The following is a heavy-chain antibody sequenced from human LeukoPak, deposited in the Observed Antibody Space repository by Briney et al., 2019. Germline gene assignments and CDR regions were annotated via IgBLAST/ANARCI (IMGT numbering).Heavy chain of an antibody. CDR2: ISSSSSTI. J-gene: IGHJ1*01. CDR1: GLSISRYG. CDR3: ARGVRRHIAVAGLPAEYFQH. V-gene: IGHV3-48*01. Sequence: SGGSLRLSCSVSGLSISRYGMSWVRQAPGKGLEWVSYISSSSSTIYYADSVKGRFTISRDNAKNSLYLQMNSLRAEDTAVYYCARGVRRHIAVAGLPAEYFQHWGQGTLVTVSS. D-gene: IGHD6-19*01.